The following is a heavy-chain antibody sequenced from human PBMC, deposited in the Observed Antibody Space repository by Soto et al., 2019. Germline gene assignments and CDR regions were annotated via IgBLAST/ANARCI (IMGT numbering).Heavy chain of an antibody. J-gene: IGHJ3*02. CDR3: AKDQSSGWRPDAFDI. CDR1: GFTFSSYA. CDR2: ISGSGGST. V-gene: IGHV3-23*01. Sequence: GGSLRLSCAASGFTFSSYAMSWVRQAPGKGLEWVSAISGSGGSTYYADSVKGRFTISRDNSKNTLYLQMNSLRAEDTAVYYGAKDQSSGWRPDAFDIWGQGTMVTVSS. D-gene: IGHD6-19*01.